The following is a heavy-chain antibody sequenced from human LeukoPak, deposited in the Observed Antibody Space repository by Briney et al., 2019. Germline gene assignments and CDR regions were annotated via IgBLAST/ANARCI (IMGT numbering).Heavy chain of an antibody. V-gene: IGHV3-11*01. CDR3: AKRAVAGTGRAFDY. D-gene: IGHD6-19*01. CDR1: GFTFNDYY. J-gene: IGHJ4*02. CDR2: ISSSGSII. Sequence: PGGSLRLSCAASGFTFNDYYMSWIRQAPGKGLEWVSYISSSGSIIYYADSVKGRFSISRDNAKNSLYLQMNSLRAEDTAVYYCAKRAVAGTGRAFDYWGQGTLVTVSS.